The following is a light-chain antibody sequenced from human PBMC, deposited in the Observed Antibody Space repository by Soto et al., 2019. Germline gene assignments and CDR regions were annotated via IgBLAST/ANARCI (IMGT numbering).Light chain of an antibody. J-gene: IGKJ1*01. CDR1: QSVSSN. CDR3: QQYNNWLST. Sequence: EIVMTQSPATLSVSPGERATLSCRASQSVSSNLAWYQQTPGQAPRLLIYGASTRATGIPARFSGSGSGTEFTLTISSLQSEDFAVYYCQQYNNWLSTFGQGTKVDIK. CDR2: GAS. V-gene: IGKV3-15*01.